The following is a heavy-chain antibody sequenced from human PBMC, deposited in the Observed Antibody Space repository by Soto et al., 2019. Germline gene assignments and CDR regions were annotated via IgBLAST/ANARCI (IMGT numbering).Heavy chain of an antibody. CDR3: ARATGTLRSRNCDY. V-gene: IGHV4-31*03. CDR2: IYHTGST. D-gene: IGHD1-1*01. J-gene: IGHJ4*02. Sequence: KTSETLSLTYSVSGGSISTVGHYWTWIRQPPGKGLEWIGSIYHTGSTYYSKSLRSRLTMSVDTSKSQFSLRLSSVTAADTAVYYCARATGTLRSRNCDYWGQGSLVTVSS. CDR1: GGSISTVGHY.